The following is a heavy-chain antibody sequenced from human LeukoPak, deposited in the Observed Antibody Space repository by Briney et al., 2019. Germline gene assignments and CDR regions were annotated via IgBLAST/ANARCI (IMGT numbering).Heavy chain of an antibody. CDR1: GFTFSIYT. CDR3: ARVGPLVGATSYYYYYMDV. CDR2: ISSSNSYI. D-gene: IGHD1-26*01. Sequence: GGSLRLSCAASGFTFSIYTTNWVRQAPGKGLEWVSSISSSNSYIYYADSVKGRFTISRDNAKNSLYLQMDTLRAEDTALYYCARVGPLVGATSYYYYYMDVWGKGTTVTVSS. V-gene: IGHV3-21*01. J-gene: IGHJ6*03.